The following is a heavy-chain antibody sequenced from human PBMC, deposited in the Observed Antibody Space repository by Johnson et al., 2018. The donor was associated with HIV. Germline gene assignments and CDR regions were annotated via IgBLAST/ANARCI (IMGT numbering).Heavy chain of an antibody. CDR3: ARDPHPYTGTGTTRGAFDI. V-gene: IGHV3-30*03. CDR1: GFTVSRNY. CDR2: ISYDGSNK. Sequence: QVQLVESGGGLVQPGGSLRLSCAASGFTVSRNYMSWVRQAPGKGLEWVAVISYDGSNKYYADSVKGRFTISRDNSKNTLYLQMNSLRAEDTAVYYYARDPHPYTGTGTTRGAFDIWGQGTMVTVSS. D-gene: IGHD1-1*01. J-gene: IGHJ3*02.